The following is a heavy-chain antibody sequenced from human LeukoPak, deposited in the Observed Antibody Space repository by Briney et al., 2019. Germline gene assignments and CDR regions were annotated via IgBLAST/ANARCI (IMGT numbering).Heavy chain of an antibody. CDR3: AKGGRITIFGVTPNRNNWFDP. CDR2: IIADADDT. CDR1: GFTFGNYA. J-gene: IGHJ5*02. V-gene: IGHV3-23*01. D-gene: IGHD3-3*01. Sequence: GGSLRLSCAASGFTFGNYAMSWVRQAPGKGLEWVSGIIADADDTYYADSVKGRFTISRDNSKNTLYLQMNSLRAEDTAVYYCAKGGRITIFGVTPNRNNWFDPWGQGTLVTVSS.